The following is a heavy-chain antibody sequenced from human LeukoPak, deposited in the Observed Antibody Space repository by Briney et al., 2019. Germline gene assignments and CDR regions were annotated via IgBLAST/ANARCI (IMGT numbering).Heavy chain of an antibody. Sequence: ASVKVSCKASGYTFTGYYMHWVRQAPGQGLEWMGWINPNSGGTNYAQKFQGRVTMTRDTSISTAYMELSRLRSDDTAVYYCAILSFTRYNWFDPWGQGTLVTVSS. J-gene: IGHJ5*02. CDR1: GYTFTGYY. V-gene: IGHV1-2*02. CDR3: AILSFTRYNWFDP. CDR2: INPNSGGT.